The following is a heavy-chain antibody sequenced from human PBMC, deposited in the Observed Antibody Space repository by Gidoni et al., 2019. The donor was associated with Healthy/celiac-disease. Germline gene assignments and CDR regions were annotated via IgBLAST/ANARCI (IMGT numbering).Heavy chain of an antibody. J-gene: IGHJ3*02. CDR1: GGSFSGYY. CDR2: INHSGST. Sequence: QVQLQQWGAGLLKPSETLSLTCAVSGGSFSGYYWSWIRQPPGKGLEWIGEINHSGSTNYNPSLKSRVTISVDTSKNQFSLKLSSVTAADTAVYYCARGIGGYCSSTSCYRHKNDAFDIWGQGTMVTVSS. D-gene: IGHD2-2*01. V-gene: IGHV4-34*01. CDR3: ARGIGGYCSSTSCYRHKNDAFDI.